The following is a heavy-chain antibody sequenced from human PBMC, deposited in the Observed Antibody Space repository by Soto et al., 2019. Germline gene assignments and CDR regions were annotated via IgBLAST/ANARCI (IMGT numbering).Heavy chain of an antibody. CDR1: GFTASSNY. CDR3: ASVTGGYFDY. V-gene: IGHV3-66*01. J-gene: IGHJ4*02. Sequence: VQLVESGGGLVQPGGSLRLSCAASGFTASSNYMCWFRQAQGKGLEWVSVIYSGGITYYAASVKGSFTISRDNSKNTVYLQMNSRRAEDTAVYYCASVTGGYFDYWGQGTLVTVTS. D-gene: IGHD3-16*01. CDR2: IYSGGIT.